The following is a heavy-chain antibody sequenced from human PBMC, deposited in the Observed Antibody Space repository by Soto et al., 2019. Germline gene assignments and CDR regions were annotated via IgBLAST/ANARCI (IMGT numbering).Heavy chain of an antibody. D-gene: IGHD6-13*01. CDR2: ISGSGGST. J-gene: IGHJ4*02. CDR3: ARRGPGTYFDY. Sequence: EVQLLESGGGLVQPGGSLRLSCAASGFTFSSYAMRWVRQAPGKGLEWVSAISGSGGSTYYADSVKGRFTISRDNSKTTLYLQMNILRAEDTAVYYCARRGPGTYFDYWGQGTLVTVSS. V-gene: IGHV3-23*01. CDR1: GFTFSSYA.